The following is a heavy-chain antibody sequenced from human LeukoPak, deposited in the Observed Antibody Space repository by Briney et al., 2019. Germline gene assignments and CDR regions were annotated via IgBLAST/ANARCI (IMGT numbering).Heavy chain of an antibody. CDR3: ARDRVVVVPAARRWFDP. CDR1: GGSFSGYY. V-gene: IGHV4-34*01. J-gene: IGHJ5*02. CDR2: INHSGST. D-gene: IGHD2-2*01. Sequence: SETLSLTCAVYGGSFSGYYWSWIRQPPGKGLEWIGEINHSGSTNYNPSLKSRVTISVDTSKNQFSLKLSSVTPEDTAVYYCARDRVVVVPAARRWFDPWGQGTLVTVSS.